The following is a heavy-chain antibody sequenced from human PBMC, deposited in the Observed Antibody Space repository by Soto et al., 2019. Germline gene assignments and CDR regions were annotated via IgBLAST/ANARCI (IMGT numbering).Heavy chain of an antibody. CDR3: ARVRSPITVNWFDP. J-gene: IGHJ5*02. Sequence: GASLKVSCKASGYTFTSYGISWVRQAPGQGLEWMGWISAYNGNTNYAQKLQGRVTMTTDTSTSTAYMELRSLRSDDTAVYYCARVRSPITVNWFDPWGQGTLVTVSS. CDR2: ISAYNGNT. CDR1: GYTFTSYG. D-gene: IGHD4-4*01. V-gene: IGHV1-18*01.